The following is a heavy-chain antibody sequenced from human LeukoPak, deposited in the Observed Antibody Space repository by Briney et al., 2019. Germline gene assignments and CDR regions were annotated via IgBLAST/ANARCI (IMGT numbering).Heavy chain of an antibody. CDR1: GYTFTGYY. V-gene: IGHV1-2*02. Sequence: ASVKVSCKASGYTFTGYYMHWVRQAPGQGLEWMGWINPNSGGTNYAQKFQGRVTMTRDTSISTAYMELSSLRSEDTAVYYCARGHRYYDILTGYYYYYGMDVWGQGTTVTVSS. CDR3: ARGHRYYDILTGYYYYYGMDV. D-gene: IGHD3-9*01. J-gene: IGHJ6*02. CDR2: INPNSGGT.